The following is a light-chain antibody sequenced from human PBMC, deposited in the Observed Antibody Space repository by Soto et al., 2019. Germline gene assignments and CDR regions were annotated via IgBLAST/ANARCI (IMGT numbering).Light chain of an antibody. CDR3: QQYDSVVT. CDR2: WSS. CDR1: QSVLYSSNNKNC. V-gene: IGKV4-1*01. J-gene: IGKJ1*01. Sequence: DIVMTQSPDSLAVSLGERATINCKSSQSVLYSSNNKNCIAWYQQKPGQPPKLLISWSSTRDSGVPDRISGSGAGKDFTHTIGILQAEDVAVYYCQQYDSVVTFGQGTKVEIK.